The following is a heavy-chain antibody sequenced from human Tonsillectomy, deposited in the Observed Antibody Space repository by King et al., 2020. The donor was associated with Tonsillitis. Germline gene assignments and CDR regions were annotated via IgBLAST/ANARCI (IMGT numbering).Heavy chain of an antibody. CDR2: IXAYNGNT. J-gene: IGHJ5*02. V-gene: IGHV1-18*01. D-gene: IGHD2-15*01. CDR1: GYTFTSYG. CDR3: ARXGYCXGXSCMXWFXX. Sequence: QLVQSGAEVKKPGASVKVSCKASGYTFTSYGISWVRQAPGQXLEWXGWIXAYNGNTNYAQKLQGRVTMXTDTSTSTAYVELRTXRSDDTDVYYCARXGYCXGXSCMXWFXXWGQXXXVTXSX.